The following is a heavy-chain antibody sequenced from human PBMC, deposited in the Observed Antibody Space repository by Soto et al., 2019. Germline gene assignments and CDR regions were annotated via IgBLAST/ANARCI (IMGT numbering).Heavy chain of an antibody. Sequence: EEQLLESGGGLVRPGGSLRLTCAASAFTFRSYAMSWVRQAPGKGLEWVSAITASADTTYYADSENGRFTISRDNSKNTLYLRTTSLRAEDTAVYYCSKVRPLRDCTSTSCLGAFDMWGQGTMVTVS. V-gene: IGHV3-23*01. D-gene: IGHD2-2*01. CDR3: SKVRPLRDCTSTSCLGAFDM. CDR1: AFTFRSYA. CDR2: ITASADTT. J-gene: IGHJ3*02.